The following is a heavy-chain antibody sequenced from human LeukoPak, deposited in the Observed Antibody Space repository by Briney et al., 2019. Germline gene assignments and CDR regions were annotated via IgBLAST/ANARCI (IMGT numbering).Heavy chain of an antibody. CDR2: IYTSGST. CDR3: ARATNPAFGSYYFDY. V-gene: IGHV4-61*02. CDR1: GASISSGYYY. J-gene: IGHJ4*02. Sequence: KSSETLSLTCTVSGASISSGYYYWSWIRQPAGKGLEWIGRIYTSGSTNYNPSLKSRVTISLDTSKNQFSLKLSSVTAADTAVYYCARATNPAFGSYYFDYWGQGTLVTVSS. D-gene: IGHD2/OR15-2a*01.